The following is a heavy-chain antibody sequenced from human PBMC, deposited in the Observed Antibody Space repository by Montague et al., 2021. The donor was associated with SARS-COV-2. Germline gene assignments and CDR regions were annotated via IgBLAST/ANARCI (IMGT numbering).Heavy chain of an antibody. Sequence: SETLSLTCTVSGASISSYSWSWIRQPQGKGLEWNGYMYNSEKNNYNPALQSRATISVDTPKGQLSLKLNSVTAADTAAYFCARAIVSGLCSGGSCYTGDYYYMDVWGKGTTVTVSS. CDR2: MYNSEKN. V-gene: IGHV4-59*13. CDR1: GASISSYS. CDR3: ARAIVSGLCSGGSCYTGDYYYMDV. J-gene: IGHJ6*03. D-gene: IGHD2-15*01.